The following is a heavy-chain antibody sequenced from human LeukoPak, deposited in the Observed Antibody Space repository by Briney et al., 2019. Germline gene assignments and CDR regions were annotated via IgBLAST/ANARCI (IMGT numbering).Heavy chain of an antibody. CDR3: ARDRAHVLLWFGELGDDSPRFDY. CDR1: GFTFSSYW. Sequence: GGSLRLSCAASGFTFSSYWMSWVRQAPGKGLEWVANIKQDGSEKYYVGSVKGRFTISRDNAKNSLYLQMNSLRAEDTAVYYCARDRAHVLLWFGELGDDSPRFDYWGQGTLVTVSS. J-gene: IGHJ4*02. V-gene: IGHV3-7*01. D-gene: IGHD3-10*01. CDR2: IKQDGSEK.